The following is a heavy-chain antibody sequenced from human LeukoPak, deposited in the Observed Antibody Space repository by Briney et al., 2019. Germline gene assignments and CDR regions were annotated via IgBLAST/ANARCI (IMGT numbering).Heavy chain of an antibody. D-gene: IGHD7-27*01. CDR1: GFTFSSYW. CDR2: INRDGSVE. CDR3: ARLTGDITVYDS. V-gene: IGHV3-7*01. J-gene: IGHJ4*02. Sequence: PGGSLRLSCAASGFTFSSYWMSWVRQAPGRGLEWVASINRDGSVEKYVDSVQGRFTVSRDNAKNSLYLQMNSLRADDTAIYYCARLTGDITVYDSWGQGTLVTVSS.